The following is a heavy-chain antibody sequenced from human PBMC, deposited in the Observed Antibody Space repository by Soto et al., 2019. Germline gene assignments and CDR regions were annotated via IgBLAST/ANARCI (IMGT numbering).Heavy chain of an antibody. CDR3: VRDSSNGCSGYDD. J-gene: IGHJ4*01. CDR2: INPNSGGT. Sequence: ASVKVSCKASGYTFTGYYMHWVRQAPGQGLEWMGWINPNSGGTNYAQKFQGWVTMARDTSISTAYMELSRLRSDDTAVYYCVRDSSNGCSGYDDWGQGTLVTVSS. V-gene: IGHV1-2*04. CDR1: GYTFTGYY. D-gene: IGHD2-15*01.